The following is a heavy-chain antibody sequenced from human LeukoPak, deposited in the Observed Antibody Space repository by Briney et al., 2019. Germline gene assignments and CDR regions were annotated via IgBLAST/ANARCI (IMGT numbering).Heavy chain of an antibody. Sequence: GSSLKVSCTASGGTFTRYAINWVRQAPGQGLEWMGGIIPMFGTANYAQKFQGRVTITADESTSTAYMELSSLRSEDTAVYYCARGGHDSGYYGMDVWGQGTTVTVSS. D-gene: IGHD1-26*01. CDR1: GGTFTRYA. V-gene: IGHV1-69*01. CDR2: IIPMFGTA. J-gene: IGHJ6*02. CDR3: ARGGHDSGYYGMDV.